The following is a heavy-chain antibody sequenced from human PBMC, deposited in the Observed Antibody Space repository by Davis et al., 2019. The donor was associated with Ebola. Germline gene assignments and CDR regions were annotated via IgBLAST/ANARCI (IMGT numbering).Heavy chain of an antibody. CDR2: IYPGDSDT. D-gene: IGHD6-13*01. Sequence: PGGSLRLSCKGSGYSFTSYWIGWVRQMPGKGLEWMGIIYPGDSDTRYSPSFQGQVTISADKSISTAYLQWSSLKASDTAMYYCARLGTKGGSSWSGFYYGMDVWGQGTTVTVSS. V-gene: IGHV5-51*01. CDR3: ARLGTKGGSSWSGFYYGMDV. CDR1: GYSFTSYW. J-gene: IGHJ6*02.